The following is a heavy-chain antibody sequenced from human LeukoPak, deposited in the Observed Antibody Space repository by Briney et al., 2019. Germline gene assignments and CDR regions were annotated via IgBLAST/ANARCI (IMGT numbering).Heavy chain of an antibody. Sequence: GGSLRLSCGASGFTFSDYGMLWVRQAPGKGLDWVAFIRHDGNKKLYADSVKGRFTISRDNSKNTLYLQMNSLRAEDTAVYYCARGGTTTTRTPVDWGQGTLVTVSS. CDR2: IRHDGNKK. D-gene: IGHD3-16*01. V-gene: IGHV3-30*02. CDR1: GFTFSDYG. J-gene: IGHJ4*02. CDR3: ARGGTTTTRTPVD.